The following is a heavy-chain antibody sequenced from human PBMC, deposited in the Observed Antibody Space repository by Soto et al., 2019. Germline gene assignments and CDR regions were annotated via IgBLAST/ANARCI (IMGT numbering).Heavy chain of an antibody. J-gene: IGHJ4*02. V-gene: IGHV2-70*01. CDR3: ARIHLEGCMLSERGFEDY. CDR2: IDWDDDK. Sequence: GSGPTLVNPTQTLTLTCTFSGFSLSTSGMCVSWIRQPPGKALERLALIDWDDDKYYSTSLKTRLTISKDTSKNQVVLTMTNMDPVDTATYYCARIHLEGCMLSERGFEDYWGQGTLVTVSS. D-gene: IGHD2-8*01. CDR1: GFSLSTSGMC.